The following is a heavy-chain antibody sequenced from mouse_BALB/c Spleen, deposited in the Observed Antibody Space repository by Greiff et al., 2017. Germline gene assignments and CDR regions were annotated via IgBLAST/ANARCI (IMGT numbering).Heavy chain of an antibody. D-gene: IGHD2-10*01. J-gene: IGHJ4*01. CDR3: AKKEGPYYGLYYYAMDY. CDR2: IWRGGST. CDR1: GFSLTSYG. V-gene: IGHV2-5-1*01. Sequence: LQESGPSLVQPSQSLSITCTVSGFSLTSYGVHWVRQSPGKGLEWLGVIWRGGSTDYNAAFMSRLSITKDNSKCQVFFKMNSLQADDTAIYYCAKKEGPYYGLYYYAMDYWGQGTSVTVSS.